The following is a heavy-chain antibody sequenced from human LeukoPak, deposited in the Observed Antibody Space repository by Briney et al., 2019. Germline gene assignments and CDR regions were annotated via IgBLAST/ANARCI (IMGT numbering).Heavy chain of an antibody. Sequence: GGSLRLSCAASGFTFSDYYMSWIRQAPGKGLEWVSYISSSGSTIYYADSVKGRFTISRDNSKNTLYLQMNSLRAEDTAVYYCAKDSVAVAGYTIDYWGQGTLVTVSS. CDR1: GFTFSDYY. CDR3: AKDSVAVAGYTIDY. CDR2: ISSSGSTI. V-gene: IGHV3-11*04. D-gene: IGHD6-19*01. J-gene: IGHJ4*02.